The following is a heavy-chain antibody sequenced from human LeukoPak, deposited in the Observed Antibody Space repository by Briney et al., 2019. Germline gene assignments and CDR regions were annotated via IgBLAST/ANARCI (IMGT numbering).Heavy chain of an antibody. V-gene: IGHV3-74*01. D-gene: IGHD3-10*01. CDR3: ARYRKSGESSEIDF. J-gene: IGHJ4*02. Sequence: GGSLRLSCALSGLTLCNYWVHWVRQAPGNGLVWVSGINRDGSTTNYADSVKGRFTVSRDNAKNTLNLQMNSLRAEDTAVYYCARYRKSGESSEIDFWGQGTLVTVSS. CDR2: INRDGSTT. CDR1: GLTLCNYW.